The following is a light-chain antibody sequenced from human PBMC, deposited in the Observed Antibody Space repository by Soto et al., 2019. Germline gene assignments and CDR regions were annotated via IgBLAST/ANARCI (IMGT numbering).Light chain of an antibody. J-gene: IGKJ1*01. Sequence: DIQLTQSPPTLSASVGARVTLTCRASQSIRYYLAWYQQMPGKAPKLLIYGASSLQGGVPSRFSGSGSGTEYTLTISSLPPDDFATYFGQHHNSYSQTCGQGTKVEIK. CDR3: QHHNSYSQT. CDR1: QSIRYY. CDR2: GAS. V-gene: IGKV1-5*01.